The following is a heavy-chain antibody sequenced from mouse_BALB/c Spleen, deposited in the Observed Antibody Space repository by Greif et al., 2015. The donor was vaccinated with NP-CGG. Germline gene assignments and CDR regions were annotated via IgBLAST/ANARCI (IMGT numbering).Heavy chain of an antibody. CDR2: ISDGGSYT. D-gene: IGHD1-1*01. J-gene: IGHJ2*01. V-gene: IGHV5-4*02. Sequence: EVKLMESGGGLVKPGGSLKLSCAASGFTFSDYYMYWVRQTPEKRLEWVATISDGGSYTYYPDSVKGRFTISRDNAKNNLYLQMSSLKSEDTAMYYCARGGDSTVVDFDYWGQGTTLTVSS. CDR3: ARGGDSTVVDFDY. CDR1: GFTFSDYY.